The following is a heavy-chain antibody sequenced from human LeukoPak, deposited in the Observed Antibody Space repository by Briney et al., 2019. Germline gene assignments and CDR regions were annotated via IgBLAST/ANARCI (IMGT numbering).Heavy chain of an antibody. CDR2: IFTDGHHT. CDR3: AKGVDGYCSSTSCYAYDY. D-gene: IGHD2-2*01. CDR1: GFTFRKHA. J-gene: IGHJ4*02. V-gene: IGHV3-23*01. Sequence: GGSLRLSCAASGFTFRKHAMSWVRQAPGKGLEWVSSIFTDGHHTYNADSVRGRFTISRDNSKNTLHLQMNSLSAEDTAVYYCAKGVDGYCSSTSCYAYDYRGQGTLVTVSS.